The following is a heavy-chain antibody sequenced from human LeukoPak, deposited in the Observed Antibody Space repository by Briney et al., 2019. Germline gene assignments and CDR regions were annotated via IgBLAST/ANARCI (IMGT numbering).Heavy chain of an antibody. J-gene: IGHJ4*02. CDR3: ARTALGYCTSTNCYLFDY. CDR1: GASISSGSYH. V-gene: IGHV4-61*02. CDR2: MYTSVST. D-gene: IGHD2-2*01. Sequence: SETLSLTCTVSGASISSGSYHWSWIRQPAGKGLEWIGRMYTSVSTNYNPSLKSRVTISVDTSKNQFSLKLSSVTAADTAVYYCARTALGYCTSTNCYLFDYWGQGTLVTVSS.